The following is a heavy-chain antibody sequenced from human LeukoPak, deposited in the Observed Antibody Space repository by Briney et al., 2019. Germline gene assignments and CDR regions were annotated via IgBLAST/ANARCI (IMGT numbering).Heavy chain of an antibody. D-gene: IGHD3-9*01. V-gene: IGHV1-46*01. J-gene: IGHJ3*02. CDR1: GYTFSNYC. CDR2: FNPTYDIP. CDR3: AKDPRNILTGDYDDFDI. Sequence: GASVKVSCKASGYTFSNYCMHWVRQAPGQGLEWMGIFNPTYDIPIYAQTSEGRVTMTRDMSTSTVYMELSTLRSDDTAVYFCAKDPRNILTGDYDDFDIWGQGTMVIISS.